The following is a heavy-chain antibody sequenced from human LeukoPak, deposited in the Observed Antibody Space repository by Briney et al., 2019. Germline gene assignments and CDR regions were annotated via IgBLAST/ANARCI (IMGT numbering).Heavy chain of an antibody. J-gene: IGHJ6*03. CDR2: IYHSGST. Sequence: PSETLSLTCTVSGGSISSGGYYWSWIRQPPGKGLEWIGYIYHSGSTYYNPSLKSRVTISVDRSKNQFSLKLSSVTAADTAVYYCARLAVAGTYYYYYYMDVWGKGTTVTVSS. V-gene: IGHV4-30-2*01. CDR3: ARLAVAGTYYYYYYMDV. D-gene: IGHD6-19*01. CDR1: GGSISSGGYY.